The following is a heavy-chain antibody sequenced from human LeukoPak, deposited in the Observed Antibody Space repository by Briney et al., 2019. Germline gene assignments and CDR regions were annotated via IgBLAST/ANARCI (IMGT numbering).Heavy chain of an antibody. CDR2: IHNSGSP. CDR3: AGDLGNVGWLIDY. J-gene: IGHJ4*02. D-gene: IGHD6-19*01. V-gene: IGHV4-4*07. CDR1: GASITTYC. Sequence: SETLSLTCSVSGASITTYCWSWIRQSAGKGLEWIGRIHNSGSPHYNPSLTGRVTMSLDTSKNQFSLKLTSVTAADTAVYYCAGDLGNVGWLIDYWGQGTRVTVSS.